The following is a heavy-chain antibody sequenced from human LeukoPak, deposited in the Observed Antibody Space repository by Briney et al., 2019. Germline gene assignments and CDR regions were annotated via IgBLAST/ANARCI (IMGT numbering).Heavy chain of an antibody. CDR3: ARRYSSGWGAFDI. CDR1: GYSISSSNW. J-gene: IGHJ3*02. D-gene: IGHD6-19*01. CDR2: IYYSGST. Sequence: SDTLSLTCAVSGYSISSSNWWGWIRQPPGKGLEWIGYIYYSGSTYYNPSLKSRVTMSVDTSKNQFSLKLSSVTAVDTAVYYCARRYSSGWGAFDIWGQGTMVTVSS. V-gene: IGHV4-28*01.